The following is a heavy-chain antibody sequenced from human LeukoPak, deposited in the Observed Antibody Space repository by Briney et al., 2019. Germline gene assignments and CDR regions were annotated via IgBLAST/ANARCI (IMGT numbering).Heavy chain of an antibody. J-gene: IGHJ4*02. D-gene: IGHD3-22*01. CDR2: IYHSGST. CDR1: GGSFSGYY. V-gene: IGHV4-38-2*01. CDR3: ARADDSSGYALH. Sequence: SETLSLTCAVYGGSFSGYYWGWIRQSPGKGLEWIGSIYHSGSTYYNPSLKSRVTILVDTSKNQFSLKLSSVTAADTAVYYCARADDSSGYALHWGQGTLVTVSS.